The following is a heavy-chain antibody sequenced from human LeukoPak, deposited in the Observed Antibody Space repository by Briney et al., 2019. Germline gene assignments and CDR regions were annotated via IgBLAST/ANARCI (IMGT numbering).Heavy chain of an antibody. CDR1: GFTFSNYA. D-gene: IGHD3-9*01. CDR3: AKDQYILTGNFDY. CDR2: VGGSGVKT. Sequence: GGSLRLSCAASGFTFSNYAIHWVRQAPGKGLEWVSIVGGSGVKTYYADSVKGRFTISRDNSKNTVYLQMNSLRAEDTAVYYCAKDQYILTGNFDYWGQGTLVTVSS. V-gene: IGHV3-23*01. J-gene: IGHJ4*02.